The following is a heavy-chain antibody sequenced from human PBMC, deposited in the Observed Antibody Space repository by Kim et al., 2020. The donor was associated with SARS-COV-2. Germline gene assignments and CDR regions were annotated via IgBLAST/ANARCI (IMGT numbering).Heavy chain of an antibody. V-gene: IGHV4-34*01. CDR2: INHSGST. Sequence: SETLSLTCAVYGGSFSGYYWSWIRQPPGKGLEWIGEINHSGSTNYNPSLKSRVTISVDTSKNQFSLKLSSVTAADTAVYYCARGGLSAHYYDSSGYYLWGQGTLVTVSS. J-gene: IGHJ5*02. CDR1: GGSFSGYY. D-gene: IGHD3-22*01. CDR3: ARGGLSAHYYDSSGYYL.